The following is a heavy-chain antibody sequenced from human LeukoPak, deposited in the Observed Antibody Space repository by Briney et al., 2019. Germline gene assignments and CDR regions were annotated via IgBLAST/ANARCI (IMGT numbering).Heavy chain of an antibody. CDR3: ARWGLWFGELRDPDAHYGMDV. Sequence: SETLSLTCTVSGGSISSYYWSWIRQPPGKGLEWIGYIYYSGSTNYNPALKSRVTISVGTSENQFSLKLSSVTAADTAVYYCARWGLWFGELRDPDAHYGMDVWGQGTTVTVSS. CDR1: GGSISSYY. V-gene: IGHV4-59*01. CDR2: IYYSGST. J-gene: IGHJ6*02. D-gene: IGHD3-10*01.